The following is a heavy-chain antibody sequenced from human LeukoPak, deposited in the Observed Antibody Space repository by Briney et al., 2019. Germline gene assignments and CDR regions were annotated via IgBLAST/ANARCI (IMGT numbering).Heavy chain of an antibody. CDR3: ARGRGGTTTPYYFDY. V-gene: IGHV3-30*04. Sequence: PGGSLRLSCAASGFTFSSFAMHWVRQAPGKGLEWVAVISYDGSNKYYADSVKGRFTISRDNSKNTLYLQMNSLRAEDTAVYYCARGRGGTTTPYYFDYWGQGTLVTVSS. CDR2: ISYDGSNK. D-gene: IGHD1-26*01. J-gene: IGHJ4*02. CDR1: GFTFSSFA.